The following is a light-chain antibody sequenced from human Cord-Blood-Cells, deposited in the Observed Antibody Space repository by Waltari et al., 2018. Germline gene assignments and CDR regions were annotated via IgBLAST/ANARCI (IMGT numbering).Light chain of an antibody. V-gene: IGLV1-40*01. CDR3: QSYDSSLSGYV. Sequence: QSALTQPPSVSGAPGQWVTIPCTGSSSHLGEGYDVPWYQQLPGTAPNLLIYGNSNRPSGLPDRFSGSKSGTSASLAITGLQAEDEADYYCQSYDSSLSGYVVGTGTKVTVL. CDR1: SSHLGEGYD. CDR2: GNS. J-gene: IGLJ1*01.